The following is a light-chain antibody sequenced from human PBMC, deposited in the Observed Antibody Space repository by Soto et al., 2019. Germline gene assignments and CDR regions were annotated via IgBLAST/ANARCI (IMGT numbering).Light chain of an antibody. CDR3: QQSYSTPYT. Sequence: DIPMTQSPSSLSASVGDRVTITCRASQSNISYLNWYQQKPGKAPKLLIYAASSLQSGVPSRFSGSGSGPDFTLTISSRQPEDFATYYCQQSYSTPYTFGQGTKLEIK. CDR2: AAS. CDR1: QSNISY. J-gene: IGKJ2*01. V-gene: IGKV1-39*01.